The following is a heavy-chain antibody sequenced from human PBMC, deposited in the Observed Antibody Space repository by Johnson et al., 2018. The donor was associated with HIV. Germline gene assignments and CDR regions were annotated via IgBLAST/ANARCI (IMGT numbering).Heavy chain of an antibody. Sequence: VQLVESGGGLIQPGGSLRLSCAASGFTVSSNYMSWVRQAPGKGLAWVPVIYSGGSTYYADAVKGRLTISRDNSKNTLYRHMNSLRAEDTAVYYCARVRSVPDDGYNDYAFDIWGQGTMVTVSS. CDR2: IYSGGST. V-gene: IGHV3-53*01. J-gene: IGHJ3*02. CDR3: ARVRSVPDDGYNDYAFDI. D-gene: IGHD5-24*01. CDR1: GFTVSSNY.